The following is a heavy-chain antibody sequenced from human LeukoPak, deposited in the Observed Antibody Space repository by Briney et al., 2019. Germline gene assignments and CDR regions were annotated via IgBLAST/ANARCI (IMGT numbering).Heavy chain of an antibody. Sequence: PGGSLRLSCAASGFTFSSYAMSWVRQAPGKGLGWVSLINSDGSSTNYADSVKGRFTISRDNAKNTVYLQMNSLRAEDTAVYYCARTNSGGFDPWGQGTLVTVSS. CDR1: GFTFSSYA. CDR3: ARTNSGGFDP. V-gene: IGHV3-74*01. D-gene: IGHD2-21*01. J-gene: IGHJ5*02. CDR2: INSDGSST.